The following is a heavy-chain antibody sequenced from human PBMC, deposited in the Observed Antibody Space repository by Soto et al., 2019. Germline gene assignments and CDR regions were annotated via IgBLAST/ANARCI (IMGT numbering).Heavy chain of an antibody. CDR2: ISSSSSYI. V-gene: IGHV3-21*01. CDR3: ARGFTRRDGYNYQNSFAP. D-gene: IGHD5-12*01. Sequence: EVQLVESGGGLVKPGGSLRLSCAASGFTFSSYSMNWVRQAPGKGLEWVSSISSSSSYIYYADSVKGRFTISRDNAKNSXXLQMNRLRDEDTAVYYCARGFTRRDGYNYQNSFAPWGQGTLVTVSS. CDR1: GFTFSSYS. J-gene: IGHJ5*02.